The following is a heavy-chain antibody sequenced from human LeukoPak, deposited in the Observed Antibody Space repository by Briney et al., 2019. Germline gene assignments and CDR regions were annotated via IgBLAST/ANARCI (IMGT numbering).Heavy chain of an antibody. D-gene: IGHD4-17*01. Sequence: PSETLSLTCTVSGGSISSFYWSWIRQPPGKGLEWIGYIYYSGSTNYNPSLKSRVTISVDTSKNQFSLNLSSVTAADTAVYYCARNLTTVTIIWGQGTLVTVSS. V-gene: IGHV4-59*12. CDR3: ARNLTTVTII. CDR2: IYYSGST. J-gene: IGHJ4*02. CDR1: GGSISSFY.